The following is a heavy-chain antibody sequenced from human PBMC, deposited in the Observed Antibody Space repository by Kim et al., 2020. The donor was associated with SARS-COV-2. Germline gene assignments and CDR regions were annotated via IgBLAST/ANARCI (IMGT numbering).Heavy chain of an antibody. J-gene: IGHJ4*02. Sequence: SVGGRFTISIDTSKNALSLQMNSLRAEDTAVYYCARGRPQDGYGTAATFDYWGQGTLVTVSS. D-gene: IGHD5-12*01. V-gene: IGHV3-11*05. CDR3: ARGRPQDGYGTAATFDY.